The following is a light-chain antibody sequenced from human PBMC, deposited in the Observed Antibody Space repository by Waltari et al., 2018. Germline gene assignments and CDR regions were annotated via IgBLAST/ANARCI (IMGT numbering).Light chain of an antibody. CDR1: HNVGNNY. V-gene: IGKV3-20*01. J-gene: IGKJ4*01. CDR3: QQSAHSPLT. Sequence: EIVLTRSPGALSLSPGERATLSCRASHNVGNNYLAWFQQKPGQAPRLLIYGASSRATGIPDRFSGSGSGTDFTLTISRLEPEDFAVYYCQQSAHSPLTFGGGTKVEIK. CDR2: GAS.